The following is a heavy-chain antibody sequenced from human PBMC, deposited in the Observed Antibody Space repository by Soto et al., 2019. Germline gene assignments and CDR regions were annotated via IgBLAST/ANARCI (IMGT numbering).Heavy chain of an antibody. J-gene: IGHJ6*02. V-gene: IGHV4-31*03. CDR1: GGSISSGCYY. CDR3: PRDRGVPAATKLFYYYYGMDV. D-gene: IGHD2-2*01. CDR2: IYYIGST. Sequence: PSETLSLTGTVSGGSISSGCYYWSWIRQHPGKGLEWIGYIYYIGSTYYNPSLKSRVTISVDTSKNQFSLKLSSVTAADTAVYYCPRDRGVPAATKLFYYYYGMDVWGQGTTVAVSS.